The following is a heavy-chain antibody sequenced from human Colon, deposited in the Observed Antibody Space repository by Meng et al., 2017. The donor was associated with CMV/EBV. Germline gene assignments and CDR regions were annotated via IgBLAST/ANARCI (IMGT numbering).Heavy chain of an antibody. CDR3: ARGRLAAAANRYYYYGVDV. CDR2: ISSLSNDI. V-gene: IGHV3-21*06. CDR1: GFPFSSSS. D-gene: IGHD6-13*01. Sequence: GGSLRLSCEASGFPFSSSSMNLVRQAPGKGLEWVSSISSLSNDIYYADTVKGRFTISRDNAKNSLYLQMDSLRAEDTAVYYCARGRLAAAANRYYYYGVDVWGQGTTVTVSS. J-gene: IGHJ6*02.